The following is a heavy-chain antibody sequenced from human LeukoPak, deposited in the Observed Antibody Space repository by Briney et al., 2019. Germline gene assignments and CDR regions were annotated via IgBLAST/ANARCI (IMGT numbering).Heavy chain of an antibody. D-gene: IGHD3-22*01. V-gene: IGHV4-30-4*07. CDR3: ARTYYYDSSGYSVYYFDY. Sequence: SETLSLTCAVSGGSISSGGYSWSWIRQPPGKGLEWIGYIYYSGSTYYNPSLKSRVTISVDTSKNQFSLKLSSVTAADTAVYYCARTYYYDSSGYSVYYFDYWGQGTLVTVSS. J-gene: IGHJ4*02. CDR2: IYYSGST. CDR1: GGSISSGGYS.